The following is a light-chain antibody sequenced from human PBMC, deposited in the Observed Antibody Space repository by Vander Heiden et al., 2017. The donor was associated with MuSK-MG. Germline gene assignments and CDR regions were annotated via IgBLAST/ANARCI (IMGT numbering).Light chain of an antibody. V-gene: IGKV1-9*01. CDR3: QQLNSYPPYT. CDR1: QGISSY. CDR2: AAS. J-gene: IGKJ2*01. Sequence: DIQLTQSPSFLSASVGDRVTITCRASQGISSYLAWYQQKPGKAPKLRIYAASTLQSGVPSRFSGSGSGTEFTLTISSLKPEDFATYYCQQLNSYPPYTFGQGTKLEIK.